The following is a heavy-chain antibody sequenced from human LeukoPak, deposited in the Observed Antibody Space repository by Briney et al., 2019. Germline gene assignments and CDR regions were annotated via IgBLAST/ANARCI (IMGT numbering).Heavy chain of an antibody. J-gene: IGHJ4*02. Sequence: GEPLKISCKGSGYSFTSYWIGWVRQMPGKGLEWMGIIYPGDSDTRYSSSFQGQVTISADKSISTAYLQWSSLKASDTAMYYCARPYCSGGSCYSFSFDYWGQGTLVTVSS. V-gene: IGHV5-51*01. CDR2: IYPGDSDT. CDR3: ARPYCSGGSCYSFSFDY. D-gene: IGHD2-15*01. CDR1: GYSFTSYW.